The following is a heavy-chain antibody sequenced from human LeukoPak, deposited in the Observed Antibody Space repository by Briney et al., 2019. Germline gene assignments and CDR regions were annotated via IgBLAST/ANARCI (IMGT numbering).Heavy chain of an antibody. CDR1: GFTFSSYA. V-gene: IGHV3-23*01. D-gene: IGHD3-3*01. J-gene: IGHJ6*03. CDR3: AKGAYDFWSGYYSPPYYYYMDV. CDR2: ISGCGGST. Sequence: GGSLRLSCAASGFTFSSYAMSWVRQAPGKGLEWVSAISGCGGSTYYADSVKGRFTISRDNSKNTLYLQMNSLRAEDTAVYYCAKGAYDFWSGYYSPPYYYYMDVWGKGTTVTVSS.